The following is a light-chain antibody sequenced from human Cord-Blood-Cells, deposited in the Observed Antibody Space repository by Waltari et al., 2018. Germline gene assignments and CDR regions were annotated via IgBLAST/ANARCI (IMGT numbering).Light chain of an antibody. CDR2: EVS. J-gene: IGLJ3*02. CDR1: SSDVGSYNR. Sequence: QSALTQPPSVSGSPGQSVTISCTGTSSDVGSYNRVSWYQQPPGTAPKLMIYEVSNRPSGFPDRFSGSKSGNTASLTISGLQAEDEAEYYCSSYTSSSTWVFGGGTKLTVL. V-gene: IGLV2-18*02. CDR3: SSYTSSSTWV.